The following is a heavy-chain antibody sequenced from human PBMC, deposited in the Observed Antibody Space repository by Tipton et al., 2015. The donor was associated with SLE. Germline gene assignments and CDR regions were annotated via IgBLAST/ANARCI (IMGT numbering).Heavy chain of an antibody. J-gene: IGHJ4*02. CDR2: IYYSGST. V-gene: IGHV4-31*03. Sequence: TLSLTCTVSGGSISSGGYYWSWIRQHPGKGLEWIGYIYYSGSTYYNPSLKSRVTISVDTSKNQFSLKLSSVTAADTAVYYCARARYSGYDCDYFDYWGQGTLVTVSS. CDR3: ARARYSGYDCDYFDY. D-gene: IGHD5-12*01. CDR1: GGSISSGGYY.